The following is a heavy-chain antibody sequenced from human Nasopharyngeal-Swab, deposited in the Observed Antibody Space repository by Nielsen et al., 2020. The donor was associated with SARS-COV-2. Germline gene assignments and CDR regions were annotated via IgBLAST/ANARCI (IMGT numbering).Heavy chain of an antibody. J-gene: IGHJ6*02. V-gene: IGHV3-23*01. CDR2: ISGSGDTT. CDR1: GFTFSSYA. CDR3: AKAPYLRGLDV. Sequence: GESLKISCAASGFTFSSYAMSWVRQAPGKGLEWVSLISGSGDTTYWADSVNDRFSISRDNTKNTLYLQMNSLRVEDTAVYYCAKAPYLRGLDVWGQGTTVTVSS. D-gene: IGHD2-21*01.